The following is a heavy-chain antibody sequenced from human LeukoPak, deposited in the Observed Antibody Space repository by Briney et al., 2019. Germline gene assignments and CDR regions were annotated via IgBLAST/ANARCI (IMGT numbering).Heavy chain of an antibody. V-gene: IGHV3-23*01. D-gene: IGHD2-2*01. Sequence: RGSLRLSCAASGFTFSNYAMSWVRQAPGKGLEWVSAISGTGGSTYYADSVKGRFTISRDNSKNTLYLQMNSLRAEDTAVYYCARWRFQLLDYWGQGTLVTVSS. CDR1: GFTFSNYA. CDR2: ISGTGGST. J-gene: IGHJ4*02. CDR3: ARWRFQLLDY.